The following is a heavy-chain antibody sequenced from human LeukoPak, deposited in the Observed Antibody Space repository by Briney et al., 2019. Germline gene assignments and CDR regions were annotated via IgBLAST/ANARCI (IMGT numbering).Heavy chain of an antibody. D-gene: IGHD3-16*01. CDR1: GFTFSSYA. CDR3: AKLNGANRGLGGGYFDY. CDR2: ISGSGGST. V-gene: IGHV3-23*01. Sequence: PGGSLRLSCAASGFTFSSYAMSWVRQAPGKGLEWVSAISGSGGSTYYADSVKGRFTISRDNSKNTLYLQMNSLRAEDTAVYYCAKLNGANRGLGGGYFDYWGQGTLVTVSS. J-gene: IGHJ4*02.